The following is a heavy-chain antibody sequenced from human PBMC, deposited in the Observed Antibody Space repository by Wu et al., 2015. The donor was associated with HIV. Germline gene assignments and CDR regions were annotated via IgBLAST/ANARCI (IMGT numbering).Heavy chain of an antibody. CDR1: GYTFTGYY. CDR2: INPNSGGT. D-gene: IGHD6-13*01. Sequence: QVQLVQSGAEVKKPGASVKVSCKASGYTFTGYYMHWVRQAPGQGLEWMGWINPNSGGTNYAQKFQGRVTMTRDTSISTAYMELSRLRSDDTAVYYCARELHGRYSSSWYDAFDSRGAKGTSGHRLF. J-gene: IGHJ3*01. CDR3: ARELHGRYSSSWYDAFDSR. V-gene: IGHV1-2*02.